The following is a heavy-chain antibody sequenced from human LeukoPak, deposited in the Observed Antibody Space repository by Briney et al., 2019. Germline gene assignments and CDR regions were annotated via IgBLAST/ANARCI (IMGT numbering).Heavy chain of an antibody. CDR1: GYTFSSYY. CDR3: ARIDGVAAAYDY. Sequence: ASVKVSCKASGYTFSSYYMHWVRQAPGQGLEWMGIINPSGGSTSYAQKFQGRVTMTRDTSTSTVYMVLSSLRSEDTAVYYCARIDGVAAAYDYWGQGTLVTVSS. CDR2: INPSGGST. V-gene: IGHV1-46*01. J-gene: IGHJ4*02. D-gene: IGHD6-13*01.